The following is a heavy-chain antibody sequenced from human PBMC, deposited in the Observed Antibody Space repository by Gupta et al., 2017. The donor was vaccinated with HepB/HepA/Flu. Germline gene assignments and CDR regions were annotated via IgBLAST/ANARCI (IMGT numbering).Heavy chain of an antibody. CDR1: GFSLSSYW. CDR2: IKQDGRAK. Sequence: EVKMVESGGDLVQPGGSLRLSCEVSGFSLSSYWMSWVRQAPGKGLEWVANIKQDGRAKYYVDSVRGRFTISRDNANNSLYLEMTDLRVDDSAVYYCATWGPGFWGQGTQVSVSS. J-gene: IGHJ4*02. V-gene: IGHV3-7*01. CDR3: ATWGPGF. D-gene: IGHD3-16*01.